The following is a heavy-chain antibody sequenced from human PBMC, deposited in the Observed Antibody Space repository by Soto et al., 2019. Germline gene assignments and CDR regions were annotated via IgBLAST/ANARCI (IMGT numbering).Heavy chain of an antibody. J-gene: IGHJ4*02. Sequence: SETLSLTCTVSGGSFSSGDYYWSWIRQPPGKGLEWIGYIYYRGNTYYNPSLKSRLTISLDTSKNQFSLSLTSVTAADTAVYFCARANAYNYVRYFFDFWGQGALVTVSS. CDR1: GGSFSSGDYY. V-gene: IGHV4-30-4*01. CDR2: IYYRGNT. CDR3: ARANAYNYVRYFFDF. D-gene: IGHD5-12*01.